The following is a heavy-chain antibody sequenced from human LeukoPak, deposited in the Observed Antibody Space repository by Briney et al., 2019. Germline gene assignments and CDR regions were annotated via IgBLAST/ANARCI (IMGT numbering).Heavy chain of an antibody. Sequence: GGSLSLSWAAAGFTSSCWWMRWGRQARGKVQGWVANIKQDAGEKYYVDSVKGRFIIASDTAKNSLYLQINRLRAEDTPVYYCAKGWGSTSCCLYYFDYWGQGPPATVSS. J-gene: IGHJ4*02. CDR2: IKQDAGEK. CDR1: GFTSSCWW. CDR3: AKGWGSTSCCLYYFDY. V-gene: IGHV3-7*01. D-gene: IGHD2-2*01.